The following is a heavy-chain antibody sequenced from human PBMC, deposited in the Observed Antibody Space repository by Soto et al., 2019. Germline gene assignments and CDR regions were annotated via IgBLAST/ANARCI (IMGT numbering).Heavy chain of an antibody. CDR1: GYTFTSYG. J-gene: IGHJ4*02. CDR2: ISAYNGNT. CDR3: ARGKGYCSGGSCYLGALFDY. V-gene: IGHV1-18*04. D-gene: IGHD2-15*01. Sequence: ASAKVSCKASGYTFTSYGISWVRQAPGQGLEWMGWISAYNGNTNYAQKLQGRVTMTTDTSTSTAYMELRSLRSDDTAVYYCARGKGYCSGGSCYLGALFDYWGQGTMVTVSS.